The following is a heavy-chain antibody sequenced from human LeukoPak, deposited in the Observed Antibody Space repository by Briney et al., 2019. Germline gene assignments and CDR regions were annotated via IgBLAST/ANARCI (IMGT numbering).Heavy chain of an antibody. CDR1: GFTFSSYA. J-gene: IGHJ6*03. CDR3: AKDVPSYYYYYYMDV. CDR2: ISGSGGST. Sequence: GGSLRLSCAASGFTFSSYAMSWVRQAPGKGLEWVSAISGSGGSTYYADSVKGRFTISRDNSKNTLCLQMNSLRAEDTAVYYCAKDVPSYYYYYYMDVWGKGTTVTVSS. V-gene: IGHV3-23*01.